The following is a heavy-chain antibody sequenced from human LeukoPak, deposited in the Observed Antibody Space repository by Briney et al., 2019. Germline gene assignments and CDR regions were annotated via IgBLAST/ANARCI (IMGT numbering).Heavy chain of an antibody. CDR3: ARHVEIAVAGPIEY. CDR1: GASISNSRDY. Sequence: PSATLSLTCPVSGASISNSRDYWGWIRQPPGKGLEWIGSIFFSGITYYNPSLTSRPAISVDSSKNQFSLKLSSVTAADTAFYYCARHVEIAVAGPIEYWGQGTLVPVSS. D-gene: IGHD6-19*01. CDR2: IFFSGIT. J-gene: IGHJ4*02. V-gene: IGHV4-39*01.